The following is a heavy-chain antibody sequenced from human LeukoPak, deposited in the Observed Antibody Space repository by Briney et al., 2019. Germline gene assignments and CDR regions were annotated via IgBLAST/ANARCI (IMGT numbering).Heavy chain of an antibody. D-gene: IGHD4-17*01. Sequence: PGGSLRLSCAASGFTFSSYWMSWVRQAPGKGLEWVANIKQDGSEKYSVDSVKGRFTISRDSAKNTLYLQMNSLRAEDTAVYYCARDLARHDYGAANAFDIWGQGTMVTVSS. CDR3: ARDLARHDYGAANAFDI. CDR1: GFTFSSYW. CDR2: IKQDGSEK. V-gene: IGHV3-7*01. J-gene: IGHJ3*02.